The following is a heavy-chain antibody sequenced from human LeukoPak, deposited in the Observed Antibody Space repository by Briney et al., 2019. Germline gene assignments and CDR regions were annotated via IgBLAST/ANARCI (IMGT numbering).Heavy chain of an antibody. J-gene: IGHJ4*02. D-gene: IGHD3-3*01. CDR2: ISSSSSTI. Sequence: GGSLRLSCAASGFTFSTYWMSWVRQAPGKGLEWVSYISSSSSTIYYADSVKGRFTISRDNAKNSLYLQMNSLRAEDTAVYYCARDWKGHYDFWSGYVKPYYFDYWGQGTLVTVSS. V-gene: IGHV3-48*01. CDR1: GFTFSTYW. CDR3: ARDWKGHYDFWSGYVKPYYFDY.